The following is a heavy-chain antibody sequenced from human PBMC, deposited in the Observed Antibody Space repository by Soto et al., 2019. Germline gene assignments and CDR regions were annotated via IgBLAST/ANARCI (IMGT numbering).Heavy chain of an antibody. CDR2: ISGSGGST. CDR3: AKDEGHTKGPLDP. V-gene: IGHV3-23*01. J-gene: IGHJ5*02. CDR1: GFTSSSYA. Sequence: VQLLESGGGLVQPGGSLRLSCAASGFTSSSYAMSWVRQAPGKGLEWVSGISGSGGSTNYADSVKGRFTISRDNSKNTLYLQMNSLRAEDTAVYYCAKDEGHTKGPLDPWGQGTLVTVSS.